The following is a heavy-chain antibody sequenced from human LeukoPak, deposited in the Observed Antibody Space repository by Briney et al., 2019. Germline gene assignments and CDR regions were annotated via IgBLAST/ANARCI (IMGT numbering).Heavy chain of an antibody. CDR3: AEEGYYYDSSGLPRQYYYYMDV. CDR2: ISGSGGST. J-gene: IGHJ6*03. Sequence: GGSLRLSCAASGFTFSSYAMSWVRQAPGKGLEWVSAISGSGGSTYYADSVKGRFTISRDNSKNTLYLQMNSLGAEDTAVYYCAEEGYYYDSSGLPRQYYYYMDVWGKGTTVTVSS. V-gene: IGHV3-23*01. CDR1: GFTFSSYA. D-gene: IGHD3-22*01.